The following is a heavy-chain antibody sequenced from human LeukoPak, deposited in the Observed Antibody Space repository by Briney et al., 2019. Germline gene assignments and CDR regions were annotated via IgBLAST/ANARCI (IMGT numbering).Heavy chain of an antibody. CDR1: GFTFSSYG. J-gene: IGHJ5*02. CDR3: ARERERELFYWFDP. D-gene: IGHD1-26*01. CDR2: IRYDGSNK. Sequence: PGGSQRLSCAASGFTFSSYGMHWVRQAPGKGLEWVAFIRYDGSNKYYADSVKGRFTISRDNAENTLYLQMNSLRAEDTAVYYCARERERELFYWFDPWGQGTLVTVSS. V-gene: IGHV3-30*02.